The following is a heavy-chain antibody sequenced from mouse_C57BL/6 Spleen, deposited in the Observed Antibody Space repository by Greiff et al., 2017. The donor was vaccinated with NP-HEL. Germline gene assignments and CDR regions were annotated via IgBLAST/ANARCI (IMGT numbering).Heavy chain of an antibody. Sequence: EVKLMESGGGLVQPGGSLSLSCAASGFTFTDYYMSWVRQPPGKALEWLGFIRNKANGYTTEYSASVKGRFTISRDNSQSILYLQMNALRAEDSATYYCARYSNEAMDYWGQGTSVTVSS. D-gene: IGHD2-1*01. CDR1: GFTFTDYY. CDR2: IRNKANGYTT. CDR3: ARYSNEAMDY. V-gene: IGHV7-3*01. J-gene: IGHJ4*01.